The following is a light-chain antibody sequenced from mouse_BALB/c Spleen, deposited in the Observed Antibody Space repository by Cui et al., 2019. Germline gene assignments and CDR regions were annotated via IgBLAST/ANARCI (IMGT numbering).Light chain of an antibody. CDR3: RLHYSTPFT. CDR1: HTIDTC. J-gene: IGKJ4*01. V-gene: IGKV12-98*01. Sequence: DIQMTQSPASQSASLGGNVTITCLASHTIDTCLAWYQQKPGKSPPSLIYAATCLAQGGTPRLSSSRSGRKFSSKIISIQAEDFFGYYCRLHYSTPFTFGGGTKLEIK. CDR2: AAT.